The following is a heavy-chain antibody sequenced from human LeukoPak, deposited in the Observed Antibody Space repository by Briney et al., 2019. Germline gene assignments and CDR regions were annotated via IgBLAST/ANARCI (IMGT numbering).Heavy chain of an antibody. CDR2: INPNSGGT. V-gene: IGHV1-2*02. J-gene: IGHJ4*02. Sequence: ASVKVSCKPSGYTFTGYYMHLVRQAPGQGLEWMGWINPNSGGTNYAQKLQGTVNMTRDTSISRAYMELSRLRSDDTAVYYCARDFPPPRGSGIDYWGEGTLVTVSS. D-gene: IGHD3-10*01. CDR1: GYTFTGYY. CDR3: ARDFPPPRGSGIDY.